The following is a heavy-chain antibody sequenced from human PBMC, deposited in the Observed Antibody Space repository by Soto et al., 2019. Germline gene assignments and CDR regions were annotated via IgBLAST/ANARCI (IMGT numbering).Heavy chain of an antibody. CDR1: GFTFSSFW. CDR3: ARVNGGSGVWYMDV. V-gene: IGHV3-7*01. D-gene: IGHD3-10*01. CDR2: IKKDGSEI. J-gene: IGHJ6*03. Sequence: GGSLRLSCPASGFTFSSFWMSWVRQAPGKGLEWVANIKKDGSEIYYVDSVKGRFTISRDNAKNSLYLQMNSLRGEDTAVYYCARVNGGSGVWYMDVWGKGTTVTVSS.